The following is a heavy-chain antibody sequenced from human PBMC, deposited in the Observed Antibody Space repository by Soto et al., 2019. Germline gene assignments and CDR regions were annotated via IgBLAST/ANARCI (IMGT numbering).Heavy chain of an antibody. Sequence: PGESLKISCKGVGYKFGSDYWIAWVRRMPGKGLEWSGIIYPEDLETKYSPSFRGQVTISADRSISTAYLQWRSLKASDTAIYYCARQRSPHYYYSGMDVWGQGTTVTVSS. J-gene: IGHJ6*02. CDR3: ARQRSPHYYYSGMDV. CDR2: IYPEDLET. CDR1: GYKFGSDYW. V-gene: IGHV5-51*01.